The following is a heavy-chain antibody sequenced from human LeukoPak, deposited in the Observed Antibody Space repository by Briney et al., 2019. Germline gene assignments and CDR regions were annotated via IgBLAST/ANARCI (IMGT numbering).Heavy chain of an antibody. CDR3: ARGLGANHYCYMDV. D-gene: IGHD3-10*01. J-gene: IGHJ6*03. CDR1: GGSFRGYY. V-gene: IGHV4-34*01. Sequence: SETLSLTFAINGGSFRGYYGVWIRQPPGKGLGWIGEIYHSGSTKYNPSLKSRLTISVDTYKNQFSLNLSSMTAADTAVYYCARGLGANHYCYMDVWGKGTTVTVSS. CDR2: IYHSGST.